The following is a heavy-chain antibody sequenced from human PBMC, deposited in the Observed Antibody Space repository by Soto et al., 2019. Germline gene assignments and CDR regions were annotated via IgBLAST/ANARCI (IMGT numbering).Heavy chain of an antibody. V-gene: IGHV4-61*01. CDR3: ARWSPTIVAAGRYYFDF. Sequence: TLSLTCTVSGGSVSSCNYYWSWIRQPPGKGLEWIGYIQKSGNTDYSTSLKSRVIMSIDTSKNQFSLKLTSVTAADTAVYFCARWSPTIVAAGRYYFDFWGQGTLVTSPQ. J-gene: IGHJ4*02. D-gene: IGHD6-13*01. CDR2: IQKSGNT. CDR1: GGSVSSCNYY.